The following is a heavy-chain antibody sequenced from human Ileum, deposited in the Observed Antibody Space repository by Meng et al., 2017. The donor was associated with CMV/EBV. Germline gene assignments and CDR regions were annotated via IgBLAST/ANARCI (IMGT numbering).Heavy chain of an antibody. J-gene: IGHJ4*02. CDR2: ISAYNGNT. Sequence: QVQRGRSAVEVKKPWASVKVSCKASVYTFTSYGISWVRQAPGQGLEWMGWISAYNGNTNYAQKLQGRVTMTTDTSTSTAYMELRSLRSDDTAVYYCARDRAPHDPFDYWGQGTLVTVSS. CDR3: ARDRAPHDPFDY. D-gene: IGHD3-10*01. CDR1: VYTFTSYG. V-gene: IGHV1-18*01.